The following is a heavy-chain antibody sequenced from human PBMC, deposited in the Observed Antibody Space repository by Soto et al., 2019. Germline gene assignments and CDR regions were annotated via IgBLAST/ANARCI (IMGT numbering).Heavy chain of an antibody. V-gene: IGHV4-31*03. CDR1: GGSISSGGYY. CDR2: IYYSGST. CDR3: ARGTVTNFDY. D-gene: IGHD4-17*01. Sequence: PSETLSLTCTVPGGSISSGGYYWSWIRQHPGKGLEWIGYIYYSGSTYYNPSLKSRVTISVDTSKNQFSLKLSSVTAADTAVYYCARGTVTNFDYWGQGTLVTVSS. J-gene: IGHJ4*02.